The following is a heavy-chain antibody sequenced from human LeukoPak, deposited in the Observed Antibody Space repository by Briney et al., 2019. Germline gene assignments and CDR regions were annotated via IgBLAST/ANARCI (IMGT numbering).Heavy chain of an antibody. D-gene: IGHD6-13*01. J-gene: IGHJ5*01. CDR3: AKTSQGSSWYGF. V-gene: IGHV3-74*01. CDR1: GFTFSNYW. CDR2: INSDGSST. Sequence: GGSLRLSCAASGFTFSNYWMHWVRQAPGKGLVWVSRINSDGSSTSYADSVKGRFTIPRDNAKNTLYVQMNSLRAEDTAVYYCAKTSQGSSWYGFWGRGTLVTVSS.